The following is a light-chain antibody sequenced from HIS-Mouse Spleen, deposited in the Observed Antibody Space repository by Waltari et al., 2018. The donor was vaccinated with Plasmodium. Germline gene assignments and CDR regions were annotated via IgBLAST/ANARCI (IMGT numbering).Light chain of an antibody. CDR1: QDIRNY. CDR2: DAS. Sequence: DIQMTQSPSSLSASVGDRVTITCQANQDIRNYLNWYQQTPGKAPKRLIYDASTLETWVPSRCIGSVTGTDFTFTISIRQTEDIATYDCQQYDNLPYTFGQGTKRDIK. V-gene: IGKV1-33*01. J-gene: IGKJ2*01. CDR3: QQYDNLPYT.